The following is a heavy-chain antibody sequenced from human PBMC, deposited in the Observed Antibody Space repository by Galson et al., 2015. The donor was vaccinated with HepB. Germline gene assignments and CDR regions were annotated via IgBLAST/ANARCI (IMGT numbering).Heavy chain of an antibody. Sequence: SLRLSCAASGFTFSSYAIHWVRQAPGKGLEWVAVISYDGSNKYYADSVKGRFTISRDNSKNTLYLQMNSLREEDTAVYYCARDGYTAMVGSPDYWGQGTLVTVSS. D-gene: IGHD5-18*01. CDR2: ISYDGSNK. CDR3: ARDGYTAMVGSPDY. J-gene: IGHJ4*02. V-gene: IGHV3-30-3*01. CDR1: GFTFSSYA.